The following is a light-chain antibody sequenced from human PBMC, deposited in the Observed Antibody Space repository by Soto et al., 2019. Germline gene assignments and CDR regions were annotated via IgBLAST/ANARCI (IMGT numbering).Light chain of an antibody. CDR2: DAF. CDR3: QQYDAFSRT. CDR1: QSVSVW. V-gene: IGKV1-5*01. Sequence: DIQITHSRSTLSASVGDRVSISCRSSQSVSVWVAWYQQKPGTAPKLLIYDAFTVDTGVPSRFSGSGSGTEFTLTISSLQPEDFATYYCQQYDAFSRTLGQGTKVDIK. J-gene: IGKJ1*01.